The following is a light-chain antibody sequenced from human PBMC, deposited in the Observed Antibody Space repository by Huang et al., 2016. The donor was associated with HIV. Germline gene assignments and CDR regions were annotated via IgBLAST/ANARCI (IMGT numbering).Light chain of an antibody. CDR1: QSVSTK. V-gene: IGKV3-15*01. CDR3: HQYNNWPGT. J-gene: IGKJ1*01. Sequence: EIVMTQSPVTLSVSPGERATLSCRASQSVSTKLAWYQQKPGQAPRLLIYGASNRDTGVPARFSGSGSGTEFTVTITSLQSEDFAIYYCHQYNNWPGTFGQGTKVEIK. CDR2: GAS.